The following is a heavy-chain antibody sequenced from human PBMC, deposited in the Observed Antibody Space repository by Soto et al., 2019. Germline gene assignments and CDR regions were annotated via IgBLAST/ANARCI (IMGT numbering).Heavy chain of an antibody. CDR2: VSASGGTT. Sequence: GGSLRLSCAASGLTFSSFAVTWVRQAPGKGLEWVSLVSASGGTTFYADSVKGRFSISRDSSKNTLYLQMNSLTAEDTAVYYCDPKNSGYYPFDYCGQAPLVTVSS. D-gene: IGHD3-22*01. J-gene: IGHJ4*02. CDR3: DPKNSGYYPFDY. V-gene: IGHV3-23*01. CDR1: GLTFSSFA.